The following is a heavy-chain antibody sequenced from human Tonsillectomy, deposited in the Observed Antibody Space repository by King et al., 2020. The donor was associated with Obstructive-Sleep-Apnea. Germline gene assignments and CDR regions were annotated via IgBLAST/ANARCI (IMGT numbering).Heavy chain of an antibody. J-gene: IGHJ3*02. Sequence: VQLVESGGGVVRPGRSLRLSCAASGFTFSSYGMHWVRQAPGKGLEWVAVIWYDGSNKYYADSVKGRFTISRDNSKNTLYLQMNSLRAEDTAVYYCARLPIAVAGAFDIWGQGTMVTVSS. CDR3: ARLPIAVAGAFDI. V-gene: IGHV3-33*01. CDR2: IWYDGSNK. D-gene: IGHD6-19*01. CDR1: GFTFSSYG.